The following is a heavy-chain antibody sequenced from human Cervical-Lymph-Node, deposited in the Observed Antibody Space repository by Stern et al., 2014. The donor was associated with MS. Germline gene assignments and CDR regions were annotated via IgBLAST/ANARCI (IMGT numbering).Heavy chain of an antibody. D-gene: IGHD6-13*01. V-gene: IGHV1-69*01. J-gene: IGHJ5*02. Sequence: VKLVESGAEVTKPGSSVQVSCKASGGTFSKFPSSWVRQAPGQGLEWMGGIFTVFGTPTYAQEFRGRVTITADVSTSTVYMELSSLRSDDTAVYYCALSSETSDRWYSLGYDLWGQGTLVTVSS. CDR1: GGTFSKFP. CDR2: IFTVFGTP. CDR3: ALSSETSDRWYSLGYDL.